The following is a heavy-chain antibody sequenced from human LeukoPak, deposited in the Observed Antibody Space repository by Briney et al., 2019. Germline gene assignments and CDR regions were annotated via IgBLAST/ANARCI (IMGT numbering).Heavy chain of an antibody. CDR2: INSDGSST. CDR1: GFTFSSYW. CDR3: AKVLILGGYDWDY. D-gene: IGHD5-12*01. V-gene: IGHV3-74*01. Sequence: GGSLRLSCAASGFTFSSYWMHWVRQAPGKGLVWVSRINSDGSSTTYADSVKGRFTISRDNSKNTLYLQMNSLRAEDTAVYYCAKVLILGGYDWDYWGQGTLVTVSS. J-gene: IGHJ4*02.